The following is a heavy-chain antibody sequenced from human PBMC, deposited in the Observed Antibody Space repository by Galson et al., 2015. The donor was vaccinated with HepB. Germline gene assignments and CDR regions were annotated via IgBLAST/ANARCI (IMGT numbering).Heavy chain of an antibody. Sequence: SLRLSCAASGFTFSNYGMHWVRQAPGKVLEWMAVIWDDGSDKYYVDSVKGRFTISRENSKNTLYLQMNRLRAEDTAVYYCARAAAIAVAGTRGLFDYWGQGTLVTVSS. D-gene: IGHD6-19*01. CDR2: IWDDGSDK. J-gene: IGHJ4*02. CDR3: ARAAAIAVAGTRGLFDY. CDR1: GFTFSNYG. V-gene: IGHV3-33*01.